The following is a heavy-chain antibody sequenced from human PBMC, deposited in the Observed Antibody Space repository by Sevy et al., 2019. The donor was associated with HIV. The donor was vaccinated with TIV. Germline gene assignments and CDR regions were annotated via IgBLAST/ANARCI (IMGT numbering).Heavy chain of an antibody. D-gene: IGHD3-10*01. CDR3: SGSVYCSGTYRNDY. V-gene: IGHV1-2*02. CDR1: GYLFTGYY. J-gene: IGHJ4*02. CDR2: INPNDGGT. Sequence: ASVKVSCKAYGYLFTGYYVHWVRQAPGQGLEWMGWINPNDGGTNYAQKFQGRVNMTTDTCISTAYMELNRRTSDDTAMFYCSGSVYCSGTYRNDYWGQGTLITVSS.